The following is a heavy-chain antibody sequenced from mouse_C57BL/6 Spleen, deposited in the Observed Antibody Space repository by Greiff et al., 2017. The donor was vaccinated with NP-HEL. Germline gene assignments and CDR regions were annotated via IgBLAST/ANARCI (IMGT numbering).Heavy chain of an antibody. Sequence: QVQLQQPGAELVKPGASVKLSCKASGYTFTSYWMHWVKQRPGQGLEWIGMIHPNSGSTDYNEKFKSKATLTVDKSSSTAYMQLSSLTSEDSAVYDCARRDDGGYWYFDVWGTGTTVTVSS. J-gene: IGHJ1*03. CDR1: GYTFTSYW. CDR2: IHPNSGST. V-gene: IGHV1-64*01. D-gene: IGHD2-14*01. CDR3: ARRDDGGYWYFDV.